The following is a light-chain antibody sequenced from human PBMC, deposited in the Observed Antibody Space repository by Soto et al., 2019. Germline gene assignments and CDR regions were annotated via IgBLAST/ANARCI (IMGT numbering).Light chain of an antibody. CDR3: AAWDDSLNGYV. V-gene: IGLV1-44*01. Sequence: QAVVTQPPSASGTPGQRVTLSCSGSSSNIGGNSVNWYQHLPGAAPKLLIYSHSQRPSGVPDRFSGSKSGTSASLAISGLQSGDEADYYCAAWDDSLNGYVFGTGTKVTVL. CDR1: SSNIGGNS. CDR2: SHS. J-gene: IGLJ1*01.